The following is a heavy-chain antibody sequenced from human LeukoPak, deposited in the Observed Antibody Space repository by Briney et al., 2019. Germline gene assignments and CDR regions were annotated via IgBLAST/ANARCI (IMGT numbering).Heavy chain of an antibody. J-gene: IGHJ3*02. V-gene: IGHV4-61*01. D-gene: IGHD3-22*01. Sequence: SETLSLTCTVSGGSITSSSYYWSWIRQPPGKGLEWIGYIYYSGSTNYNPSLKSRVTISVDASKNQFSLKLSSVTAADTAVYYCVGKYYYDSSGSSFDIWGQGTMVTVSS. CDR2: IYYSGST. CDR1: GGSITSSSYY. CDR3: VGKYYYDSSGSSFDI.